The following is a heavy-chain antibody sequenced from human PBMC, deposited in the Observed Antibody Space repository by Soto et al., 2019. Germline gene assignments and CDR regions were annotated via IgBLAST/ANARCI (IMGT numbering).Heavy chain of an antibody. Sequence: QVQLVESGGGVVQPGRSLRLSCAASGFTFSSYGMHWVRQAPGKGLEWVAVIWYDGSNKYYADSVKGRFTISRDNSKNTLYLQMNSLRAEDTAVYYCARETDGQWLVRYYFDYWGQGTLVTVSS. J-gene: IGHJ4*02. CDR2: IWYDGSNK. CDR1: GFTFSSYG. CDR3: ARETDGQWLVRYYFDY. D-gene: IGHD6-19*01. V-gene: IGHV3-33*01.